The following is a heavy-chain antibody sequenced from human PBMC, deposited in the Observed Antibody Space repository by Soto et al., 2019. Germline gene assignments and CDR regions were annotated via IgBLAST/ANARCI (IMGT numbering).Heavy chain of an antibody. CDR3: ARQLNRGNGNRNVKGW. CDR1: GYSFTIYW. Sequence: PGESLKISCKGSGYSFTIYWISWVRQMPGKGLEWMGRIDPSDSYTNYSPSFQGHVTISADKSISTAYLQWSSLKASDTAMYYCARQLNRGNGNRNVKGWWGQGTLVTVSS. V-gene: IGHV5-10-1*01. CDR2: IDPSDSYT. J-gene: IGHJ4*02. D-gene: IGHD2-8*01.